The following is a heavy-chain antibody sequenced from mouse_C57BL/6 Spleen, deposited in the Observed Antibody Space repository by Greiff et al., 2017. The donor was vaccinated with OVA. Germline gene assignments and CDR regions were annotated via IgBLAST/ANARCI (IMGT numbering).Heavy chain of an antibody. D-gene: IGHD2-5*01. V-gene: IGHV1-69*01. Sequence: QVQLQQPGAELVMPGASVKLSCKASGYTFTSYWMHWVKQRPGQGLEWIGEIDPSDSYTNYNQKLKGKSTLTVDKSSSTAYMQLSSLTSEDSAVCYCARGDSNYVDYWGQGTTLTVSS. CDR1: GYTFTSYW. CDR3: ARGDSNYVDY. J-gene: IGHJ2*01. CDR2: IDPSDSYT.